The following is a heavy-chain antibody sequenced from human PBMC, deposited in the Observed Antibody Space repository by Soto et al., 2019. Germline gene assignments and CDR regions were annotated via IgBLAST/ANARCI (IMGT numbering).Heavy chain of an antibody. Sequence: QVQLVESGGGVVQPGRSLRLSCAASGFTFSSYGMHWVRQAPGKGLEWVAVISYDGSNKYYADSVKGRFTISRDNSKNTLYLKMNSLGAEDTAVYYCAKDNGIVLMVYAILFYHPDKLTWFDPWGQGTLVTVSS. CDR2: ISYDGSNK. CDR1: GFTFSSYG. CDR3: AKDNGIVLMVYAILFYHPDKLTWFDP. V-gene: IGHV3-30*18. D-gene: IGHD2-8*01. J-gene: IGHJ5*02.